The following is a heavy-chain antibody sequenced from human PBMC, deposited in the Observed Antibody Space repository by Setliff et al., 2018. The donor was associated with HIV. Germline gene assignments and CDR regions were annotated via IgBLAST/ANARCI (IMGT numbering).Heavy chain of an antibody. J-gene: IGHJ5*02. CDR2: INHSGST. CDR1: GGSFSGYY. CDR3: ARGRIRYCSSTSCYSSRYNWFDP. D-gene: IGHD2-2*01. Sequence: SETLSLTCAVYGGSFSGYYWSWIRQPPGKGLEWIGEINHSGSTNYNPSLKSRVTISVDTSKNQFSLKLGPVTAADTAVYYCARGRIRYCSSTSCYSSRYNWFDPWGQGTLVTVSS. V-gene: IGHV4-34*01.